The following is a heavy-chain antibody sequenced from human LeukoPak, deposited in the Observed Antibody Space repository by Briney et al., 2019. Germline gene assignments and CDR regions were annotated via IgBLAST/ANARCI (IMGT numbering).Heavy chain of an antibody. CDR2: ISSSSSYI. D-gene: IGHD2-2*02. Sequence: GGSLRLSCAASGFTFSSYSMNWVRQAPGKGLEWVSSISSSSSYIYYADSVKGRFTISRDNAKNSLYLQMNSLRAEDTAVYYCARDPEPYCSSTSCYSGYAFDIWGQGTMVTVSS. J-gene: IGHJ3*02. CDR3: ARDPEPYCSSTSCYSGYAFDI. V-gene: IGHV3-21*01. CDR1: GFTFSSYS.